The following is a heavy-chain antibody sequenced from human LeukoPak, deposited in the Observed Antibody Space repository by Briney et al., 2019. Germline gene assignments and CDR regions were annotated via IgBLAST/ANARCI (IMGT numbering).Heavy chain of an antibody. CDR2: ISGSGGST. D-gene: IGHD6-19*01. J-gene: IGHJ5*02. V-gene: IGHV3-23*01. CDR3: TKDSSGWSNWFDP. Sequence: GGSLRLSCAASGFTFSSYAMSWARQAPGKGLEWVSAISGSGGSTYYADSVKGRFTISRDNSKNTLYLQMNSLRAEDTAVYYCTKDSSGWSNWFDPWGQGTLVTVSS. CDR1: GFTFSSYA.